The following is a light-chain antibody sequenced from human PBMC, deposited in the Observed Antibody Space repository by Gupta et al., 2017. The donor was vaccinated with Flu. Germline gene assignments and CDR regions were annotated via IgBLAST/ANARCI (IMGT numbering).Light chain of an antibody. Sequence: PSPLSASVGDRVTITCQASQDITNYLNWYQQKPGKAPKLLIYDASNLETGVPSRFSGSGSGTDFSFTISSLQPEDTATYYCQQYDNLPLTFGGGTKVEIK. CDR2: DAS. V-gene: IGKV1-33*01. CDR1: QDITNY. CDR3: QQYDNLPLT. J-gene: IGKJ4*01.